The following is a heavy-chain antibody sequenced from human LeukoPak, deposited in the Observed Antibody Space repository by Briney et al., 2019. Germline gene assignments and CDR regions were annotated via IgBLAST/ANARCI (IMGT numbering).Heavy chain of an antibody. CDR2: IYPGDSDT. D-gene: IGHD3-22*01. CDR1: GYSFTNYW. CDR3: ARRYYYDSSGSYFDC. Sequence: PGESLKISCKGSGYSFTNYWIGWVRQMPGKGLEWMGIIYPGDSDTRYSPSFQGQATMSADKSISTAYVQWSSLKASDTAMYYCARRYYYDSSGSYFDCWGQGTLVTVSS. J-gene: IGHJ4*02. V-gene: IGHV5-51*01.